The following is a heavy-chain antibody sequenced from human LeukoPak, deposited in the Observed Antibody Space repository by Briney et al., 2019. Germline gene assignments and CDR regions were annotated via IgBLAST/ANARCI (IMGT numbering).Heavy chain of an antibody. CDR3: ARDRDYYGSGSSYFDY. CDR1: GGSISSYY. CDR2: IYYSGNT. J-gene: IGHJ4*02. V-gene: IGHV4-59*01. D-gene: IGHD3-10*01. Sequence: PSETLSLTCTVSGGSISSYYWSWIRQPPGKGLEWIGYIYYSGNTNYNPSLRSRVTISVDTSKNQFSLKLSSVTAADTAVYHCARDRDYYGSGSSYFDYWGQGTLVTVSS.